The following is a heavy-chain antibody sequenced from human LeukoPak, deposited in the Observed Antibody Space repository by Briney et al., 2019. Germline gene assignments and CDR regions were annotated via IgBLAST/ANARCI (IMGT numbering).Heavy chain of an antibody. CDR1: GYTFTGYY. CDR2: INPNSGGT. CDR3: ARDKWGEQQLVDY. J-gene: IGHJ4*02. D-gene: IGHD6-13*01. Sequence: AASVKVSCKASGYTFTGYYMHWVRQAPGQGLEWMGWINPNSGGTNYAQTFQGWVTMTRDTSISTAYMELRSLRSDDTAVYYCARDKWGEQQLVDYWGQGTLVTVSS. V-gene: IGHV1-2*04.